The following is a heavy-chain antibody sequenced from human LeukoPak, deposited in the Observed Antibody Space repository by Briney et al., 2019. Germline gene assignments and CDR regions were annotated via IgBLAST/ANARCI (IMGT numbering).Heavy chain of an antibody. CDR1: GFTFSSYA. Sequence: PGGSLRLSCAASGFTFSSYAMTWVRQAPGKGLEWVSGISAGGGSTYYADSVKGRFTISRDNSKNTLYLQMNSLRAEDTAIYCCAKAVVGVAAIVYWGQGTLVTVSS. CDR2: ISAGGGST. CDR3: AKAVVGVAAIVY. V-gene: IGHV3-23*01. J-gene: IGHJ4*02. D-gene: IGHD2-15*01.